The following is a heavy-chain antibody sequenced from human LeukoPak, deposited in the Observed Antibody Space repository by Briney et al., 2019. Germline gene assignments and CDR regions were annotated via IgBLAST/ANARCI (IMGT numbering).Heavy chain of an antibody. D-gene: IGHD2-21*02. Sequence: SETLSLTCTVSGGSISNYYWSWIRQPPGKGLEWIGYIYNNERTKYNPSLRSRVTISQDTSKNQFSLKLSSVTAADTAVYHCARYADCGGDCHIFDPWGQGTLVTVSS. CDR1: GGSISNYY. CDR2: IYNNERT. V-gene: IGHV4-59*08. CDR3: ARYADCGGDCHIFDP. J-gene: IGHJ5*02.